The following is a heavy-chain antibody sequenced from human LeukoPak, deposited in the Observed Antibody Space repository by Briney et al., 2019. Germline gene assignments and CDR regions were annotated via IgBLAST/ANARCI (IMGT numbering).Heavy chain of an antibody. Sequence: PSETLSLTCAVSGGSISSSNWWSWVRQPPGKGLEWIGEIYHSGSTNYNPSLKSRVTISVDTSKNQFSLKLSSVTAADTAVYYCARGRRRFGELDYWGQGTLVTVSS. CDR1: GGSISSSNW. CDR3: ARGRRRFGELDY. D-gene: IGHD3-10*01. CDR2: IYHSGST. J-gene: IGHJ4*02. V-gene: IGHV4-4*02.